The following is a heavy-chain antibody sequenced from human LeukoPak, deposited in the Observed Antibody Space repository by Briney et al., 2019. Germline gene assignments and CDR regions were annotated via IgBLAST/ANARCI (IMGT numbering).Heavy chain of an antibody. CDR2: IDPRDSYT. Sequence: PGESLSISCKASGYSFTSYWITWVRQMPGKGLEWMGRIDPRDSYTNYSPSFQGHVTISADKSTNTADLQWSSLKASDTAMYYCATYEILTGRSDYWGQGTLVTVSS. V-gene: IGHV5-10-1*01. CDR1: GYSFTSYW. D-gene: IGHD3-9*01. J-gene: IGHJ4*02. CDR3: ATYEILTGRSDY.